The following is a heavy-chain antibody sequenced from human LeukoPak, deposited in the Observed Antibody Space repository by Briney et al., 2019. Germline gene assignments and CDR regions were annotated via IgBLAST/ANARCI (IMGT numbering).Heavy chain of an antibody. Sequence: SETLSLTCAVSGGSISSSNWWRWVRQPPGKGLEWIGEIYHSGSTNYNPSLKSRVTISVDTSKNQFSLKLSSVPAADTAVYYCARGLRQGSYGSGSLGRYYYYYMDVWGKGTTVTVSS. J-gene: IGHJ6*03. CDR2: IYHSGST. CDR3: ARGLRQGSYGSGSLGRYYYYYMDV. CDR1: GGSISSSNW. V-gene: IGHV4-4*02. D-gene: IGHD3-10*01.